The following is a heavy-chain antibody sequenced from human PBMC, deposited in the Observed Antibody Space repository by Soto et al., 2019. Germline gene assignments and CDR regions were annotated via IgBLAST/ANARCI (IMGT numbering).Heavy chain of an antibody. CDR2: AYYSGTT. CDR3: AVWSALTQYYFDS. CDR1: GASFSGSY. J-gene: IGHJ4*01. V-gene: IGHV4-59*13. D-gene: IGHD3-3*01. Sequence: SETLSLTCADSGASFSGSYWSWIRQPPGKGLEWIGYAYYSGTTVYNPSLKSRVSISVDTSKNHVSLRLKSVTAADTAVYYCAVWSALTQYYFDSWGHGKLVTVSS.